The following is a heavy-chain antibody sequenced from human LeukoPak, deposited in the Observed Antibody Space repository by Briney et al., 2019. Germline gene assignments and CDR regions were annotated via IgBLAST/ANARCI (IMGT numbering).Heavy chain of an antibody. CDR2: INGDGSRT. V-gene: IGHV3-74*03. Sequence: PGESLRLSCAASGFNFNTYWMQWVRQAPGRGLVWVSRINGDGSRTEYADSVKGRFSTSRDNAKNTLFLQMNSLRAEDTAVYYCTFSSYGDHLGFDVFDIWGQGTRVTVSS. CDR3: TFSSYGDHLGFDVFDI. CDR1: GFNFNTYW. J-gene: IGHJ3*02. D-gene: IGHD4-17*01.